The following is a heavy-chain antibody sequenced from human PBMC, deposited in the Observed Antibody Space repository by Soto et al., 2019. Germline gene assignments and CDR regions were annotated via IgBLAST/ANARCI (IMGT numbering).Heavy chain of an antibody. D-gene: IGHD4-17*01. CDR2: INPSGGST. CDR3: ARVGQLTYGDYEFDY. V-gene: IGHV1-46*01. Sequence: ASVKVSCKASGYTFTSYYMHWVRQAPGQGLEWMGLINPSGGSTSYAQKFQGRVTMTRDTSTSTVYMELSSLRSEDTAVYYCARVGQLTYGDYEFDYWGQGTLVTVSS. J-gene: IGHJ4*02. CDR1: GYTFTSYY.